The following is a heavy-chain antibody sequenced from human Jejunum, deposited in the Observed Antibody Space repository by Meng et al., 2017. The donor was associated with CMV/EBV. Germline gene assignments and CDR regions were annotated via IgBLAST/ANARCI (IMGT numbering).Heavy chain of an antibody. D-gene: IGHD6-19*01. CDR3: VTNSGGLGY. J-gene: IGHJ4*01. Sequence: VQRWEVGVGLVLPGGSLRLSCAASGFSFNTYALTWVRQAPGKGLEWVSRITASGYSTYYADSVQGRFTISRDNSKNTLYLQMNSLTTEDTAVYFCVTNSGGLGYWGHGTLVTVSS. CDR1: GFSFNTYA. V-gene: IGHV3-23*01. CDR2: ITASGYST.